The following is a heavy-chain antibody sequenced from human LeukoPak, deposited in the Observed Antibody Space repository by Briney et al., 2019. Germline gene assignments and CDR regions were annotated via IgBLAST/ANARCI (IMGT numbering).Heavy chain of an antibody. J-gene: IGHJ6*02. CDR2: INHSGST. Sequence: SETLSLTCAVYGGSFSGYYWSWIRQPPGKGLEWMGEINHSGSTNYNPSLKSRVTISVDTSKNQFSLKLSSVTAADTAVYYCARGLGILGYCSGGSCYHYYYYGMDVWGQGTTVTVSS. CDR1: GGSFSGYY. CDR3: ARGLGILGYCSGGSCYHYYYYGMDV. V-gene: IGHV4-34*01. D-gene: IGHD2-15*01.